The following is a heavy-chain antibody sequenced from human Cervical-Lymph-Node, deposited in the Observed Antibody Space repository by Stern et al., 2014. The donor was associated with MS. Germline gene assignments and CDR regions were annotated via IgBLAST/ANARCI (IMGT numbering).Heavy chain of an antibody. V-gene: IGHV4-59*01. Sequence: QVHLVESGPGVVKPSETLALTCTVSGCSISGSYWTWIRQPPGKGLQWIGYIYSSGTSNYNPSLKSRVAISVDASENQFSLKLSSVTASDTAVYYGARVIVLVVGGILHNGFDPWGQGTLVTVSS. J-gene: IGHJ5*02. CDR2: IYSSGTS. CDR1: GCSISGSY. CDR3: ARVIVLVVGGILHNGFDP. D-gene: IGHD2-8*02.